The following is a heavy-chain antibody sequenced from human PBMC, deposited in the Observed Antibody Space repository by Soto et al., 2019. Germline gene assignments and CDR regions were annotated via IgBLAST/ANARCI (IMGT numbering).Heavy chain of an antibody. CDR2: IHPSGGGT. CDR3: ARGGHIAVVTASFDN. Sequence: QVQLVQSGAEVRKPGASVKVSCKPSGYTFNTYYLHWLRQAPGQALEGMGVIHPSGGGTTYAQKXLXXXTXXRDTSTTTVFMALSSLRSDDTAVYYCARGGHIAVVTASFDNWGQGTLVTVSS. J-gene: IGHJ4*02. CDR1: GYTFNTYY. V-gene: IGHV1-46*02. D-gene: IGHD2-21*02.